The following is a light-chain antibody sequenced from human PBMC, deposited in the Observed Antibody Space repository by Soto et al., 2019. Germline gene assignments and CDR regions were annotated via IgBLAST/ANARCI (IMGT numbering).Light chain of an antibody. V-gene: IGLV2-14*01. Sequence: QSVLTQPASVSGSHGQSITISCTGTSSDVGGYNYVSWYQQHPGKARKLMIYDVSSRPSGVSNRFSGSKSSNTASLTISGLQAEDEPDYSCSSYTSTSTPLFVFGTGTKVTVL. CDR1: SSDVGGYNY. CDR2: DVS. J-gene: IGLJ1*01. CDR3: SSYTSTSTPLFV.